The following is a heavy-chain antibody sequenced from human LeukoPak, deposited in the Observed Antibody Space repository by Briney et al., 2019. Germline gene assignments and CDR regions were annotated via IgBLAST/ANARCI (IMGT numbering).Heavy chain of an antibody. Sequence: SQTLSLTCAVSGGSISSGGYSWSWIRQPPGKGLEWIGYIYHSGSTYYNPSLKSRVTISVDTSKNQFSLRLSSVTAADTAVYYCQSRFLEWLLDYWGQGTLVTVSS. V-gene: IGHV4-30-2*01. J-gene: IGHJ4*02. D-gene: IGHD3-3*01. CDR3: QSRFLEWLLDY. CDR2: IYHSGST. CDR1: GGSISSGGYS.